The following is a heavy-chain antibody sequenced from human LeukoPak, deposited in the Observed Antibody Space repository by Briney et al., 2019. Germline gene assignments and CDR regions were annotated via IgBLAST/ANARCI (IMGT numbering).Heavy chain of an antibody. D-gene: IGHD3-16*01. V-gene: IGHV4-61*01. Sequence: SETLSLTCTVSGGSVSSESYHWTWIRQPPGKGLEWIAYIFTGGSSYYNPSLKSRVTISVDTSKNQFSPKLNSVTAADTAQYHCARGVGGVREGFDIWGQGTMVTVSS. J-gene: IGHJ3*02. CDR1: GGSVSSESYH. CDR3: ARGVGGVREGFDI. CDR2: IFTGGSS.